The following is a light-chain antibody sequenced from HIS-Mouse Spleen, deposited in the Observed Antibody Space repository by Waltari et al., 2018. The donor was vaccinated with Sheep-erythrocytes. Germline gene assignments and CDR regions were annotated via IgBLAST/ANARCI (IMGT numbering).Light chain of an antibody. V-gene: IGLV2-11*01. J-gene: IGLJ1*01. CDR2: DVS. CDR3: CSYAGSYNHV. CDR1: SSSVGGYTY. Sequence: QSALTQPRSVSGSPGQSVTISCTGTSSSVGGYTYVYWYQQHPGKAPKLMIYDVSKRPSGVPDRFSGSKSGNTASLTISGLQAEDEADYYCCSYAGSYNHVFATGTKVTVL.